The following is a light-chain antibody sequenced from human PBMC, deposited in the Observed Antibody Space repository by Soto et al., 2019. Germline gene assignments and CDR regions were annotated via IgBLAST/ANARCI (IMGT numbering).Light chain of an antibody. Sequence: QSVLTQPPSVSGAPGQTVTISCTGSSSNIGAGYDVHWYQQFPGIAPKLLIYDNINRPSGVPDRFSASKSGTSASLAITGLQAEDEADYYCQSYDSSLSGVVFGGGTKL. CDR2: DNI. J-gene: IGLJ2*01. CDR3: QSYDSSLSGVV. CDR1: SSNIGAGYD. V-gene: IGLV1-40*01.